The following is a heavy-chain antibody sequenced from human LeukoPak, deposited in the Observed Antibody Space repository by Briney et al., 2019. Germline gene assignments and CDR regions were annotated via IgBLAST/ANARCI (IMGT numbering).Heavy chain of an antibody. D-gene: IGHD6-19*01. CDR2: IYYSGST. J-gene: IGHJ4*02. Sequence: PSETLSLTCTVSGGSISPFYWSWIRQPPGKRLEWIGLIYYSGSTHYNPSLKSRVSISIDTSANQLSLKLTSVTAADTAVYFCARHAQSYSSSFDCWGQGTLVTVSS. CDR3: ARHAQSYSSSFDC. CDR1: GGSISPFY. V-gene: IGHV4-59*08.